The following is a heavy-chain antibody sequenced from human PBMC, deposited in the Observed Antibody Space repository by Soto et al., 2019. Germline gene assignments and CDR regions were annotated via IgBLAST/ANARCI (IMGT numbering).Heavy chain of an antibody. CDR2: IYRAGST. CDR1: GGSFTSNDW. V-gene: IGHV4-4*02. D-gene: IGHD2-2*01. Sequence: PSETLSLTCAVSGGSFTSNDWWTWVRQPPGQGLEWIGEIYRAGSTNYNPSLKSRVTISVDRSKNQFSLKLSSVTAADTAVYYCARCSSTSCYYFDYWGQGTLVTVSS. CDR3: ARCSSTSCYYFDY. J-gene: IGHJ4*02.